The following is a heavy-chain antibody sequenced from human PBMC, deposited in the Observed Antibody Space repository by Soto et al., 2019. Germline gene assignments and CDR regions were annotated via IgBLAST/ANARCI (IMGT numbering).Heavy chain of an antibody. CDR1: GGSISSYY. CDR2: IYYSGST. D-gene: IGHD5-12*01. J-gene: IGHJ4*02. CDR3: ARLDGVATIYY. Sequence: SETLSLTCTVSGGSISSYYWSWIRQPPGKGLEWIGYIYYSGSTNYNPSLKSRVAISVDTSKNQFSLKLSSVTAADTAVYYCARLDGVATIYYWGQGTLVTVSS. V-gene: IGHV4-59*08.